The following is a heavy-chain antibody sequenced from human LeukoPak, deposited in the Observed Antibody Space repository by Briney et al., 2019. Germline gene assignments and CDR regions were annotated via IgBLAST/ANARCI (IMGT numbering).Heavy chain of an antibody. CDR3: ARPYSSGWYGGFDL. V-gene: IGHV3-11*03. CDR1: GFTFSDYD. CDR2: ISSSSSYT. Sequence: PGGSLRLSCAASGFTFSDYDMSWIRQAPRKGLEWVSYISSSSSYTNYADSVKGRFSISRDNAKNSLYLQMNSLRAEDTALYYCARPYSSGWYGGFDLWGRGTLVTVSS. J-gene: IGHJ2*01. D-gene: IGHD6-19*01.